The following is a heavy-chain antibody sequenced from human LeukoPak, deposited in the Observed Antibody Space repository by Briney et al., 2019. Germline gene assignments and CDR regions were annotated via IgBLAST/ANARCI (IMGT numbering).Heavy chain of an antibody. Sequence: SETLSLTCNVSGGSISSYSWNWIRQSPGKGPEWIGRVYHTGSTNYNPSLRSRVTISVDTSKNQFSLKLSSVTAADTAVYYCVSSYGGYVLDYWGQGTLVIVSS. CDR3: VSSYGGYVLDY. D-gene: IGHD5-12*01. CDR1: GGSISSYS. J-gene: IGHJ4*02. CDR2: VYHTGST. V-gene: IGHV4-59*01.